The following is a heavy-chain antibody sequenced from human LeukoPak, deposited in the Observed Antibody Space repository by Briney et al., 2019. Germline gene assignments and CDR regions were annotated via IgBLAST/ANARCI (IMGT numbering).Heavy chain of an antibody. Sequence: GGSLRLSCVASGFTFSDYYMSWIRQAPGKGLEWVSYISSSGSTIYYADSVKGRFTISRDNAKNSLYLQMNSLRAEDTAVYYCAKSPAGSSWPSIDYWGQGTLVTVSS. CDR1: GFTFSDYY. CDR2: ISSSGSTI. D-gene: IGHD6-13*01. J-gene: IGHJ4*02. V-gene: IGHV3-11*01. CDR3: AKSPAGSSWPSIDY.